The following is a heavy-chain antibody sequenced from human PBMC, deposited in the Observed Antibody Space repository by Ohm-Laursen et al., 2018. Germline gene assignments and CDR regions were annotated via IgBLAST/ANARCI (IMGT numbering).Heavy chain of an antibody. V-gene: IGHV1-69*05. CDR3: VRGCLGGSCYTFDY. CDR2: IIPIFGTP. Sequence: SVKVSCKASGDIFSSYAIHWVRQAPGQGLEYLGGIIPIFGTPDYAQSFQGRVTITTDDSTSTAYMELSSPRSEDTAIYYCVRGCLGGSCYTFDYWGQGTLLTVSS. J-gene: IGHJ4*02. CDR1: GDIFSSYA. D-gene: IGHD2-15*01.